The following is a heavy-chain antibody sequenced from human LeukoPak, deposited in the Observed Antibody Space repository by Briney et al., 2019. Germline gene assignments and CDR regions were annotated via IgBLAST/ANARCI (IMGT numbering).Heavy chain of an antibody. J-gene: IGHJ5*02. CDR2: INHSGST. V-gene: IGHV4-34*01. CDR1: GGSFSGYY. CDR3: ARVASGGAAAGNWFDP. D-gene: IGHD6-13*01. Sequence: SETLSLTCAVYGGSFSGYYWGWIRQPPGKGLEWIGEINHSGSTNYNPSLKSRVTISVDTSKNQFSLKLSSVTAADTAVYYCARVASGGAAAGNWFDPWGQGTLVTVSS.